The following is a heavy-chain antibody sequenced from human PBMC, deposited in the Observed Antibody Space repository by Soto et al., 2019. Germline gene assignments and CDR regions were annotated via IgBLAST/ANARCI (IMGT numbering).Heavy chain of an antibody. CDR1: GGSFSGYY. CDR2: INHSGST. CDR3: VRGPHRITMVRGVMGYFQH. V-gene: IGHV4-34*01. Sequence: PSETLSLTCGVYGGSFSGYYWSWIRQPPGKGLEWIGEINHSGSTNYNPSLKSRVTISVDTSKNQFSLKLSSVPAADTAVYYCVRGPHRITMVRGVMGYFQHWGQGTLVTVSS. D-gene: IGHD3-10*01. J-gene: IGHJ1*01.